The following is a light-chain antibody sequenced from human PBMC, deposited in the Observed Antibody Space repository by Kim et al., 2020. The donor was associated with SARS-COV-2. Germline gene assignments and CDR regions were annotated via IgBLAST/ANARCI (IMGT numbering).Light chain of an antibody. V-gene: IGLV1-51*01. CDR3: GTWDSSLSGVV. J-gene: IGLJ2*01. Sequence: GQEVTLSCSGSTSNIGNNRVSWFQQLPRTAPKLLIHPNNQRPSGIPDRFYGSKSGTSATLGITGLQTGDEADYFCGTWDSSLSGVVFGGGTQLTVL. CDR1: TSNIGNNR. CDR2: PNN.